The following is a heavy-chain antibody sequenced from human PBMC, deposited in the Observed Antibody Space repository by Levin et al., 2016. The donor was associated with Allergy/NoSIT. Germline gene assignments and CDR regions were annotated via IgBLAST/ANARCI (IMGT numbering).Heavy chain of an antibody. V-gene: IGHV4-59*08. CDR2: IYYSGST. CDR3: ARQGDPGGMDV. Sequence: WIRQPPGKGLEWIGYIYYSGSTNYNPSLKSRVTISVDTSKNQFSLKLSSVTAADTAVYYCARQGDPGGMDVWGQGTTVTVSS. J-gene: IGHJ6*02.